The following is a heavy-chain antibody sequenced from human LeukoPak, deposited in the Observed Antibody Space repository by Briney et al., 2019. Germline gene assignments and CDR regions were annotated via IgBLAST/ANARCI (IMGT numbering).Heavy chain of an antibody. CDR2: INPNSGGT. Sequence: ASVTVSCKASGYTFTGYYMHWVRQAPGQGLEWMGWINPNSGGTNYAQKFQGRVTMTRDTSISTAYMELSRLRSDDTAVYYCARAAAAAGTYNWFDPWGQGTLVTVSS. D-gene: IGHD6-13*01. CDR1: GYTFTGYY. V-gene: IGHV1-2*02. J-gene: IGHJ5*02. CDR3: ARAAAAAGTYNWFDP.